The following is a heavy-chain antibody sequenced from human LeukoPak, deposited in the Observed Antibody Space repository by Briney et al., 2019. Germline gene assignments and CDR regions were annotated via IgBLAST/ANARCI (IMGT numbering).Heavy chain of an antibody. J-gene: IGHJ3*02. CDR1: GVSISRYY. V-gene: IGHV4-4*07. D-gene: IGHD2-15*01. CDR3: AREILLLSQDAFDI. Sequence: PSETLSLTCTVSGVSISRYYWSWIRQPAGKGLEWIGRIYTSGSTNYNPSLKSRVTMSVDTSKNQFSLKLSSVTAADTAVYYCAREILLLSQDAFDIWGQGTMVTVSS. CDR2: IYTSGST.